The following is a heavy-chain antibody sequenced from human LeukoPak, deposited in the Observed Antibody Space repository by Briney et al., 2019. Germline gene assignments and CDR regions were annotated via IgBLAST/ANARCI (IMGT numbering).Heavy chain of an antibody. CDR2: ISSSSSTI. J-gene: IGHJ4*02. CDR1: GFTFSSYS. CDR3: ARREYSGSYYPTTY. V-gene: IGHV3-48*01. Sequence: LPGGSLRLSCAASGFTFSSYSMNWVRQAPGKGLEWVSYISSSSSTIYYADSVKGRFTISRDNAKNSLYLQMNSLRAEDTAVYYCARREYSGSYYPTTYWGQGTLVTVSS. D-gene: IGHD1-26*01.